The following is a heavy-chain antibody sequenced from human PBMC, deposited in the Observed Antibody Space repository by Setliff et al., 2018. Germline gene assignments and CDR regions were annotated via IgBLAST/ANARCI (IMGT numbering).Heavy chain of an antibody. CDR2: INPNSGGT. CDR1: GYTFTGYY. CDR3: ARGGPGVVIMPAAKLFDY. V-gene: IGHV1-2*06. J-gene: IGHJ4*02. Sequence: GASVKVSCKASGYTFTGYYMHWVRQAPRQGLEWMGRINPNSGGTNYAQKSQGRVTMTWDTSISTAYMELSRLRSDDTAVYYCARGGPGVVIMPAAKLFDYWGQGTLVTVSS. D-gene: IGHD2-2*01.